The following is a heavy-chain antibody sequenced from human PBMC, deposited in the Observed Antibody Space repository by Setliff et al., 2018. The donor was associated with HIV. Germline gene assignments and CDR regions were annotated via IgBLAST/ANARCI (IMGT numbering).Heavy chain of an antibody. CDR1: GGTFGIYG. J-gene: IGHJ4*02. CDR2: TIPMFGTA. D-gene: IGHD3-22*01. Sequence: SVKVSCKASGGTFGIYGISWVRQAPGQGLEWMGGTIPMFGTANYAQKFQGRVTITTDESTNTGYMELSSLRSEDTAVYYCARLTTTYYYDSSAYYHPVWGQGTLVTVSS. V-gene: IGHV1-69*05. CDR3: ARLTTTYYYDSSAYYHPV.